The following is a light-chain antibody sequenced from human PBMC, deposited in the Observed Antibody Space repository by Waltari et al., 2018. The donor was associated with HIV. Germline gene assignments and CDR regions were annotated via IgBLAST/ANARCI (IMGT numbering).Light chain of an antibody. Sequence: QSALTQPASVSGSPGQSITISCTGSSSDVGSYNLVSWYQQHPGKAPKLMIYDGIKRASGVSNRFSGSKSGNTASLTISGLQAEDESDYYCCSYAGSSNWVFGGGTKLTVL. CDR1: SSDVGSYNL. CDR3: CSYAGSSNWV. V-gene: IGLV2-23*01. J-gene: IGLJ3*02. CDR2: DGI.